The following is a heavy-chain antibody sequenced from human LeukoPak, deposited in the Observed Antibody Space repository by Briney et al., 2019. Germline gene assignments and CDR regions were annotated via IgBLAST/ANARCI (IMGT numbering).Heavy chain of an antibody. D-gene: IGHD2-2*01. V-gene: IGHV1-2*06. CDR3: ARDYCSSTSCLFDY. CDR1: GYTFTGYH. J-gene: IGHJ4*02. Sequence: ASAKVSCKASGYTFTGYHMHWVRQAPGQGLEWMGRINPNSGDTNYAQKFQGRVTMTRDTSISTAYMELSRLRSDDTAVYYCARDYCSSTSCLFDYWGQGTLVTVSS. CDR2: INPNSGDT.